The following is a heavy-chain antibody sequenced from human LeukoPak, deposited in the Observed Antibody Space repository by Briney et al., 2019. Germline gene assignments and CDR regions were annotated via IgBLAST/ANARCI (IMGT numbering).Heavy chain of an antibody. D-gene: IGHD2-2*02. CDR1: GYTFTGYY. Sequence: ASVKVSCKASGYTFTGYYLHWVRQAPGQGLEWMGWINPNSGGTNYAQKFQGRVTMTRDTSISTAYMELSSLRSDDMAVYYCARVRYCSSSSCYMGFDYWGQGTLVTVSS. V-gene: IGHV1-2*02. CDR3: ARVRYCSSSSCYMGFDY. CDR2: INPNSGGT. J-gene: IGHJ4*02.